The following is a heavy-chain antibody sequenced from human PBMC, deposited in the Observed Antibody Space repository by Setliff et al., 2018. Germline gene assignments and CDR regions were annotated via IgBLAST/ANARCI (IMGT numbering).Heavy chain of an antibody. CDR1: GFTFSSYG. J-gene: IGHJ4*02. Sequence: GESLKISCAASGFTFSSYGMHWVRQAPGKGLEWVAFIRYDGSNKYYADSVKGRFTISRDNSKNTLYLQMNSLRAEDTAVYYCAKDPSYCGGDCYSEGYYFDYWGQGTLVTVSS. D-gene: IGHD2-21*02. CDR2: IRYDGSNK. V-gene: IGHV3-30*02. CDR3: AKDPSYCGGDCYSEGYYFDY.